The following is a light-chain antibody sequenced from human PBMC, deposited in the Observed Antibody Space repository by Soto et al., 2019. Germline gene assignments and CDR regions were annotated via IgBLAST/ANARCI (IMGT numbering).Light chain of an antibody. CDR1: QSVSNNY. CDR2: GAS. CDR3: QQYGNSPQT. V-gene: IGKV3-20*01. J-gene: IGKJ2*01. Sequence: EIVLTQSPVTLSLSPGERATLSCRASQSVSNNYLAWYQQKPGQAPRLLIYGASSRATGIPDTFSGSGSGTDFTLTISRMEPEDFAVYYCQQYGNSPQTFGQGTKLEIK.